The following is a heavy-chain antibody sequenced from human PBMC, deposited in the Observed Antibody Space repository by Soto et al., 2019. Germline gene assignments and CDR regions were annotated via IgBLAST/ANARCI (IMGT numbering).Heavy chain of an antibody. D-gene: IGHD6-13*01. CDR2: ISGSSGNS. V-gene: IGHV3-23*01. CDR1: GFSFSNYA. J-gene: IGHJ4*01. CDR3: AKVLVGSWYYFDY. Sequence: PGGSLRLSCAASGFSFSNYAMSWVRQAPGKGLEWVSGISGSSGNSHYADSVKGRFTISRDNSKNTLYLQMNSLRAEDTAKYYCAKVLVGSWYYFDYWGHGTLVTVSS.